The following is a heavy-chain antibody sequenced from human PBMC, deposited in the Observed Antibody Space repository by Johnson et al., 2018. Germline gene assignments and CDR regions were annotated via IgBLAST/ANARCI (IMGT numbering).Heavy chain of an antibody. V-gene: IGHV1-58*01. D-gene: IGHD3-22*01. CDR1: GFTFTSSA. CDR3: AAERLYYYDSSGYSV. J-gene: IGHJ6*02. Sequence: QLVESGPEVKKPGTSVKVSCKASGFTFTSSAVQWVRQARGQRLEWIGWIVVGSGNTNYAQKFQERVTITRDMSTSKAYMELSSLRPEDTAVYYCAAERLYYYDSSGYSVWGQGTTVTVSS. CDR2: IVVGSGNT.